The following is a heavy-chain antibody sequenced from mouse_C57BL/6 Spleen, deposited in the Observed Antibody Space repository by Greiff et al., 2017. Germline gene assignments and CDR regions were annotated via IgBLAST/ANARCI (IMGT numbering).Heavy chain of an antibody. J-gene: IGHJ2*01. D-gene: IGHD1-1*01. CDR1: GYTFTSYC. V-gene: IGHV1-55*01. CDR2: IYPGSGST. CDR3: ARGIYTMGVEYFDY. Sequence: VQLQQPGAELVKPGASVKMSCKASGYTFTSYCITWVKQRPGQGLEWIGNIYPGSGSTNYTEKFKGKATLTVDKSSSTAYMQLSSLTSEDSAVYYCARGIYTMGVEYFDYWGQGTTLTVSS.